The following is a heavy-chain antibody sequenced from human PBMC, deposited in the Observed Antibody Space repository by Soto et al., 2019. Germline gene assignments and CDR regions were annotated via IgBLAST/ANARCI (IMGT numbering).Heavy chain of an antibody. Sequence: QVQLVQSGAEVKKPGSSVKVSCKASGGTFSSYAISWVRQAPGQGLEWMGGIIPIFGTANYAQKFQGRVPIPADIPTSTAYMELSSRRSGDTAVYYCAREGGVGATTGWDWGQGTLVTVSS. CDR1: GGTFSSYA. CDR2: IIPIFGTA. V-gene: IGHV1-69*06. D-gene: IGHD1-26*01. J-gene: IGHJ4*02. CDR3: AREGGVGATTGWD.